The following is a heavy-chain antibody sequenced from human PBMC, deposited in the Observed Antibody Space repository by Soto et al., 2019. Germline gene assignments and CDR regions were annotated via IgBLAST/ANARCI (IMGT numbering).Heavy chain of an antibody. J-gene: IGHJ5*01. CDR1: GFSISADGVG. Sequence: QITLKESGPPLVKPTQTLTLTCSCSGFSISADGVGVGWIRQPPGKALEWLAILYWDDDKRYSPSLNSRLTFPKDTSRNQVVLTMSNVDPVDTATYACAHSRRRASCGGGTCYHFDSWGQGTQVSVSS. CDR2: LYWDDDK. D-gene: IGHD2-15*01. V-gene: IGHV2-5*02. CDR3: AHSRRRASCGGGTCYHFDS.